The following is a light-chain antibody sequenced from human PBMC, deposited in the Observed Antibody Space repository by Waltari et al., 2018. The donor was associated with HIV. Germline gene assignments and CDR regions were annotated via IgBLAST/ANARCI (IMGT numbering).Light chain of an antibody. V-gene: IGKV1-39*01. CDR2: GAL. J-gene: IGKJ4*01. CDR3: QQSYNVPVT. CDR1: QNINSY. Sequence: DIQMTQSPSSLSASVGARVTISCRSSQNINSYLNWYQQKAGRAPQLLIYGALNLHTWAPRRFSARGSGTEFTLTITSLQPEDFATYFCQQSYNVPVTFGGGTKVEV.